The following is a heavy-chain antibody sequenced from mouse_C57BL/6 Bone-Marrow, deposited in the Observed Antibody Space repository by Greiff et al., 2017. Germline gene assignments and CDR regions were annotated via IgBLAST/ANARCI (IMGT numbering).Heavy chain of an antibody. CDR1: GYTFTEYT. J-gene: IGHJ3*01. V-gene: IGHV1-62-2*01. D-gene: IGHD2-3*01. CDR3: ARHDDGYYETDAFAY. Sequence: VQRVESGAELVKPGASVKLSCKASGYTFTEYTIHWVKQRSGQGLEWIGWFYPGSGSIKYNEKFKDKATLTADKSSRTVYMELSRLTSEDSAVYFCARHDDGYYETDAFAYWGQGTLVTVSA. CDR2: FYPGSGSI.